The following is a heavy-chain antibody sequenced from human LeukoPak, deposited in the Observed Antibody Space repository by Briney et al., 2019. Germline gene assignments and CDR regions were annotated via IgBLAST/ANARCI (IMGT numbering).Heavy chain of an antibody. J-gene: IGHJ6*02. Sequence: GASVTVSCTASGYTFTGYYMHWVRQAPGQGLEWMGWINPNSGGKNYVQKFQGRVTMTRDTSISTAYMELSRLRSDDTAVYYCARAPRLRRTAYYYYYGMDVWGQGTTVTVSS. D-gene: IGHD3-16*01. CDR2: INPNSGGK. CDR1: GYTFTGYY. V-gene: IGHV1-2*02. CDR3: ARAPRLRRTAYYYYYGMDV.